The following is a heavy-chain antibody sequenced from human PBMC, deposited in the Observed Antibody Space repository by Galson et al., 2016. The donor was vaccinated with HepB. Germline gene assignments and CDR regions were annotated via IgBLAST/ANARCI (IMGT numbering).Heavy chain of an antibody. CDR1: GFTFSNYA. Sequence: SLRLSCAASGFTFSNYAMSWVRQAPGKGLEWVSTISGSGGATYYADSVKGRFTISRDNSKNTLYLQMNTLRAEDTAVYYCAKAGTSFDDWGQGTLVTVSS. D-gene: IGHD3-10*01. J-gene: IGHJ4*02. CDR3: AKAGTSFDD. CDR2: ISGSGGAT. V-gene: IGHV3-23*01.